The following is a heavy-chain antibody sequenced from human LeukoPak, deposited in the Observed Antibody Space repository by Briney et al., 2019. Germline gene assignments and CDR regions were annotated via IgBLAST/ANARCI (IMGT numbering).Heavy chain of an antibody. Sequence: PGGSLRLSCAASGFTFSNSAMNWVRQASGRGLEWVSGIGGSGGSTYYADSVRGRFTISRDNSKNTLYLQMNSLRAEDTAVYCCAKRNSNYYYFDYWGQGTLVTVSS. CDR2: IGGSGGST. D-gene: IGHD4-11*01. J-gene: IGHJ4*02. CDR1: GFTFSNSA. V-gene: IGHV3-23*01. CDR3: AKRNSNYYYFDY.